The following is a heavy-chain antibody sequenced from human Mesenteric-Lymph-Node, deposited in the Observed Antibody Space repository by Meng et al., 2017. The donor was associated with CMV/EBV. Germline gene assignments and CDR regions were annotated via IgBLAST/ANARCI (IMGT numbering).Heavy chain of an antibody. V-gene: IGHV3-9*01. CDR2: ISWNSGSI. CDR3: AKPYYYDSSGYPRAYYYGMDV. J-gene: IGHJ6*02. CDR1: GFTFDDYA. Sequence: SLKISCAASGFTFDDYAMHWVRQAPGKGLEWVSGISWNSGSIGYADSVKGRFTISRDNAKNSLYLQMNSLRAEDTAVYYCAKPYYYDSSGYPRAYYYGMDVWGQGTTVTVSS. D-gene: IGHD3-22*01.